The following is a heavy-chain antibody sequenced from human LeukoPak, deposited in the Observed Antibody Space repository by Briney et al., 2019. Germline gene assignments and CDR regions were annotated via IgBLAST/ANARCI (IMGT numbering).Heavy chain of an antibody. CDR2: IYTSGST. CDR3: ARLGIITAAGSNDY. J-gene: IGHJ4*02. Sequence: PSETLSLTCTVSGGSISSYYWSWIRQPAGKGLEWIGRIYTSGSTNYNPSLKSRVTMSVDTSKNQFSLKLSSVTAADTAVYYCARLGIITAAGSNDYWGQGTLVTVSS. V-gene: IGHV4-4*07. CDR1: GGSISSYY. D-gene: IGHD6-13*01.